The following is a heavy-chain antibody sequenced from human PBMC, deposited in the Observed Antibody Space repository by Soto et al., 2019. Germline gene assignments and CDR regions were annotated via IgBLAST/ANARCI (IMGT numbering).Heavy chain of an antibody. J-gene: IGHJ4*02. CDR3: ARGSNDLDY. CDR1: LTVYV. V-gene: IGHV1-18*01. CDR2: ISAYNGNT. D-gene: IGHD1-1*01. Sequence: LTVYVSSCVRQAPGQGLEWMGWISAYNGNTNYAQKLQGRVTMTTDTSTSTAYMELRSLRFDYTQVYSCARGSNDLDYWGTAPLITSPQ.